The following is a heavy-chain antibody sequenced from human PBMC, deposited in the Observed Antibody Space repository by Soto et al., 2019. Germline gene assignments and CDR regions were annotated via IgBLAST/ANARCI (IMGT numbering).Heavy chain of an antibody. CDR2: ISYDGSNK. CDR1: GFTFSSYA. V-gene: IGHV3-30-3*01. Sequence: QVQLVESGGGVVQPGRSLRLSCAASGFTFSSYAMHWVRQAPGKGLEWVAVISYDGSNKYYADSVKGRFTISRDNSKNTLYLQMNSLRAEDTAVYYCARDQWFGEFNYYYGMDVWGQGTTVTVSS. D-gene: IGHD3-10*01. J-gene: IGHJ6*02. CDR3: ARDQWFGEFNYYYGMDV.